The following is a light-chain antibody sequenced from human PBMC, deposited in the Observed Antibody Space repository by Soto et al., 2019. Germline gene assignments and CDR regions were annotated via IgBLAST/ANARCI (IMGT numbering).Light chain of an antibody. CDR3: QQSYSTPLT. V-gene: IGKV1-39*01. CDR1: QSISSY. J-gene: IGKJ4*01. Sequence: DIQMTQSPSSLSASVGDRVTITCRASQSISSYLNWYQQKPGKAPKLLMYVASSLQSGAPSRFSGSGSGTDFTLTISSLQPEDFATYYCQQSYSTPLTFGGGTKVEIK. CDR2: VAS.